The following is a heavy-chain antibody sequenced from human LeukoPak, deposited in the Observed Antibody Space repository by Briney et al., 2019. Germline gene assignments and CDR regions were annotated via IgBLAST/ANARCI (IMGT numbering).Heavy chain of an antibody. Sequence: SGGSLRLSCAASAFTFSTYAMSWVRQAPGKGLEWVSSISGSGASTYYADSVKGRFTISRDNAKNSLYLQMSSLRAEDTAFYYCARGYRAAAGDYWGQGTLVTVSS. CDR1: AFTFSTYA. CDR2: ISGSGAST. V-gene: IGHV3-23*01. J-gene: IGHJ4*02. CDR3: ARGYRAAAGDY. D-gene: IGHD6-13*01.